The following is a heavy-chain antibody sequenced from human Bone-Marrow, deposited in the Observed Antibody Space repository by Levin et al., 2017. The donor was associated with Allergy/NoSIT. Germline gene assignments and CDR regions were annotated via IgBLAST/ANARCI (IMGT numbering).Heavy chain of an antibody. V-gene: IGHV3-30-3*01. CDR3: AKVGWFGELVGGSFEY. CDR1: GFTFSAYS. CDR2: LSYDGSDK. J-gene: IGHJ4*02. D-gene: IGHD3-10*01. Sequence: GGSLRLSCAASGFTFSAYSMHWVRQAPGKGLDWVAVLSYDGSDKYYADSVKGRFTVSRDNFKNMLYLQMSSLGAEDTAVYYCAKVGWFGELVGGSFEYWGQGTLVTVSS.